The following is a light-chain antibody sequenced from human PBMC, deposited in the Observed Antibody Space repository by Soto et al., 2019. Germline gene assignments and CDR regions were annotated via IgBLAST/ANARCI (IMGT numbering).Light chain of an antibody. J-gene: IGLJ2*01. CDR1: SSDVGGYNY. Sequence: QPVLTQPASVSGSPGQSITISCTGTSSDVGGYNYVSWYQQHPGKAPKLMIYDVSNRPSGVSNRFSGSKSGNTASLTISGLQAEDEADYYCSSYTSTRGVVFGGGTKLTVL. CDR2: DVS. V-gene: IGLV2-14*01. CDR3: SSYTSTRGVV.